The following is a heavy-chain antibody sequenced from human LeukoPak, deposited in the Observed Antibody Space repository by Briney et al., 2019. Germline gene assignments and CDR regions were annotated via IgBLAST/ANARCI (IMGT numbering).Heavy chain of an antibody. D-gene: IGHD5-24*01. V-gene: IGHV3-11*04. CDR2: ISSSGSTI. J-gene: IGHJ4*02. CDR1: GFTFSDYY. CDR3: ARSRFYKSSIDY. Sequence: SGGSLRLSCAAPGFTFSDYYMSWIRQAPGKGLEWVSYISSSGSTIYYADSVKGRFTISRDNAKNSLYLQMNSLRAEDTAVYYCARSRFYKSSIDYWGQGTLVTVSS.